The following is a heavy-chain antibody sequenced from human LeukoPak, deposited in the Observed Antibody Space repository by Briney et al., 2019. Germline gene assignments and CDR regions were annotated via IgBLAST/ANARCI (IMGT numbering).Heavy chain of an antibody. J-gene: IGHJ6*02. CDR2: IYYSGST. D-gene: IGHD2-2*02. CDR3: ARTMSSSHTVYGMDV. Sequence: SETLSLTCTVSGGSISSYYWSWIRQPPGKGLEWIGYIYYSGSTNYNPSLKSRVTISVDTSKNQFSLKLSSVTAVDTAVYYCARTMSSSHTVYGMDVWGQGTTVTVSS. V-gene: IGHV4-59*12. CDR1: GGSISSYY.